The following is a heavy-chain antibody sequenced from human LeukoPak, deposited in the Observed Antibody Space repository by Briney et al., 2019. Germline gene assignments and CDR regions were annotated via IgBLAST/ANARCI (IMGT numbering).Heavy chain of an antibody. J-gene: IGHJ3*02. Sequence: GGSLRLYCAASGFTFGSYWMHWVRQAPGKGLVWVSRINSDGSSTSYADSVKGRFTISRDNAKNTLYLQMNSLRAEDTAVYYCAVVVVAATAFDIWGQGTMVTVSS. V-gene: IGHV3-74*01. CDR2: INSDGSST. D-gene: IGHD2-15*01. CDR1: GFTFGSYW. CDR3: AVVVVAATAFDI.